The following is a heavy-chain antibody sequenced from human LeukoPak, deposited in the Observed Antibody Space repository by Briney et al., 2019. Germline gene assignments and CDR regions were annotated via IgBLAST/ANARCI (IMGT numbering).Heavy chain of an antibody. CDR3: ARGVPGLDY. Sequence: SQTLSLTCTVSGGSITSGDYYWSWICQPPGKGLEWIGSIYYSGSTYYNPSLKSRVTISVDKSKNQFSLKLSSVTAADTAVYYCARGVPGLDYWGQGTLVTVSS. CDR1: GGSITSGDYY. J-gene: IGHJ4*02. V-gene: IGHV4-30-4*01. CDR2: IYYSGST.